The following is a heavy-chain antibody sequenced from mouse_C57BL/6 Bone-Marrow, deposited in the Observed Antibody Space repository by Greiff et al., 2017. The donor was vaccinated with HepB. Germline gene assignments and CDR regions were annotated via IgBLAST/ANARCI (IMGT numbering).Heavy chain of an antibody. V-gene: IGHV5-12*01. D-gene: IGHD1-1*01. CDR3: ARQDTTVVHYYAMDY. Sequence: EVKLMESGGGLVQPGGSLKLSCAASGFTFSDYYMYWVRQTPEKRLEWDAYISNGGGSTYYPETVKGRFTISRDNAKNTLYLQMSRLKSEDTAMYYCARQDTTVVHYYAMDYWGQGTSVTVSS. J-gene: IGHJ4*01. CDR1: GFTFSDYY. CDR2: ISNGGGST.